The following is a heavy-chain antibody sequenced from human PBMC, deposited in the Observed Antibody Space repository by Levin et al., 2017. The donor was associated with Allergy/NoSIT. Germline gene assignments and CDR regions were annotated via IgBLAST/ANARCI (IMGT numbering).Heavy chain of an antibody. CDR1: GFTFSSYW. J-gene: IGHJ4*02. V-gene: IGHV3-74*01. CDR2: INSDGSST. CDR3: ARDNSGSYSVPDY. Sequence: GESLKISCAASGFTFSSYWMHWVRQAPGKGLVWVSRINSDGSSTSYADSVKGRFTISRDNAKNTLYLQMNSLRAEDTAVYYCARDNSGSYSVPDYWGQGTLVTVSS. D-gene: IGHD3-10*01.